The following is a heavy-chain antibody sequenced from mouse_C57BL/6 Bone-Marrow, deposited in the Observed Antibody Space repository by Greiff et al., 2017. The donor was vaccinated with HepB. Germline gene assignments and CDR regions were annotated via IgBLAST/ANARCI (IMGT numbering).Heavy chain of an antibody. D-gene: IGHD1-1*01. CDR3: ATRRATVVAPYAMDY. CDR1: GYTFTSYD. J-gene: IGHJ4*01. V-gene: IGHV1-85*01. Sequence: VQLQHSGPELVKPGASVKLSCKASGYTFTSYDINWVKQRPGQGLEWIGWIYPRDGSTKYNEKFKGKATLTVDTSSSTAYMELHSLTSEDSAVYFCATRRATVVAPYAMDYWGQGTSVTVSS. CDR2: IYPRDGST.